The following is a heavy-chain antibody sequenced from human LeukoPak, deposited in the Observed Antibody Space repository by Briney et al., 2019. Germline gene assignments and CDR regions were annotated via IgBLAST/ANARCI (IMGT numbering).Heavy chain of an antibody. CDR3: ARGGVSWNDDSYYYYYMDV. CDR1: VGTFSSYA. CDR2: IIPIVGTA. J-gene: IGHJ6*03. V-gene: IGHV1-69*13. Sequence: SVKLSCKASVGTFSSYAISWVRHAPGQGLEWMGGIIPIVGTANYAQKFQGRVTITADESTTTSYMELSSLRTEDTAVYYCARGGVSWNDDSYYYYYMDVWGKGTTVTVSS. D-gene: IGHD1-1*01.